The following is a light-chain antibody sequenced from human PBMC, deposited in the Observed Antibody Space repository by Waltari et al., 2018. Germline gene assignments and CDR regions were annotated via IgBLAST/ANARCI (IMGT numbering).Light chain of an antibody. V-gene: IGLV3-1*01. CDR2: QDS. J-gene: IGLJ1*01. CDR3: QAWDSSFLV. CDR1: QLGDKY. Sequence: SYELTQPPSVSVSPGQTASITCSGDQLGDKYACWYQQKPGQSPVLVIYQDSKRPSGFPERFSGSNSGNTATLTISGTQAMDEADYYCQAWDSSFLVFGTGTKVTVL.